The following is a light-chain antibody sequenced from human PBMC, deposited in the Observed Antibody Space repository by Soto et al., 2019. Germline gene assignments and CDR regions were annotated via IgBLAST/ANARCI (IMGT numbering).Light chain of an antibody. Sequence: EIVLTQSPATVSLSPGERATLSCRASQSVNNHLAWYQQRSGQSPRLLIYEASNRATGIPARFSGSGSVTAFTLIISSLEPEDFAVYYCQQYNNWPFLLTFGGGSKVEIK. J-gene: IGKJ4*01. CDR1: QSVNNH. V-gene: IGKV3-11*01. CDR2: EAS. CDR3: QQYNNWPFLLT.